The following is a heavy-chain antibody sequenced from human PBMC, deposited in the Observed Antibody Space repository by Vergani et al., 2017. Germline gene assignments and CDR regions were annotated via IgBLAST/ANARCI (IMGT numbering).Heavy chain of an antibody. J-gene: IGHJ5*02. D-gene: IGHD6-13*01. CDR3: ARPPIAAAGDNWFDP. Sequence: QVQLVQSGAEVKKPGASVNVSCKASGYTFTGYYMHWVRQAPGQGLEWMGWINPNSGGTNYAQKFQGRVTMTRDTSISTAHMELSRLSSDDTAVYYCARPPIAAAGDNWFDPWGQGTLVTVSS. CDR1: GYTFTGYY. CDR2: INPNSGGT. V-gene: IGHV1-2*02.